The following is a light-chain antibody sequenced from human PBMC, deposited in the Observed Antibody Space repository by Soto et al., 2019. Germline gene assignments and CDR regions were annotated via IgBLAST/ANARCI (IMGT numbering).Light chain of an antibody. CDR1: QSVSSD. V-gene: IGKV3-15*01. CDR3: QQYNIWSQT. CDR2: GAS. J-gene: IGKJ1*01. Sequence: EIFVTQSPATLSVSPWVGATLSWRASQSVSSDYLAWYQMKPGRAPRLLMYGASTRGTCIPARCSGSGSGTEFTLTIISLQSEDFAVYYCQQYNIWSQTFGQGTKVDIK.